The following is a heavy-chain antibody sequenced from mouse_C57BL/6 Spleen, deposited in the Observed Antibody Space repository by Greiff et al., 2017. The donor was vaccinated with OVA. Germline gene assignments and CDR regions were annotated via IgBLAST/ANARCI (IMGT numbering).Heavy chain of an antibody. J-gene: IGHJ3*02. Sequence: DVHLVESGGGLVKPGGSLKLSCAASGFTFSSYAMSWVRQTPEKRLELVATISDGGSYTYYPDNVKGRFTISRDNAKNNLYLQMSHLKSEDTAMYYCARSYDGYYPGWGQGTLVTVSA. V-gene: IGHV5-4*01. CDR1: GFTFSSYA. D-gene: IGHD2-3*01. CDR2: ISDGGSYT. CDR3: ARSYDGYYPG.